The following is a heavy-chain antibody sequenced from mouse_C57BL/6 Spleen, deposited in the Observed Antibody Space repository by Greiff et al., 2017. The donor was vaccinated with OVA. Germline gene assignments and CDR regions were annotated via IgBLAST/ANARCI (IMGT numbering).Heavy chain of an antibody. CDR3: TGHDGYSAWFAY. V-gene: IGHV6-3*01. D-gene: IGHD2-3*01. J-gene: IGHJ3*01. CDR1: GFTFSNYW. Sequence: EVNVVESGGGLVQPGGSMKLSCVASGFTFSNYWMNWVRQSPEKGLEWVAQISLKSDNYATHYAESVKGRFTISRDDSKSTVYLQMNNLRAEDAGFYYGTGHDGYSAWFAYWGQGTLVTVSA. CDR2: ISLKSDNYAT.